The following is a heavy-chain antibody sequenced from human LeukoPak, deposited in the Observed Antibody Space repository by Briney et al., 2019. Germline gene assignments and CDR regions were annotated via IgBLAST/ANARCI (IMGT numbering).Heavy chain of an antibody. CDR1: GASISSYY. J-gene: IGHJ4*02. Sequence: SETLSLTCTVSGASISSYYWSWIRQPPGKGLEWIGTFYYSGNTYYSPSLKSRVTISGDTSKNQFSLKLSSVTAADTAVYYCARRPFSGWVGFDYWGQGTLVTVSS. CDR2: FYYSGNT. V-gene: IGHV4-59*04. D-gene: IGHD6-25*01. CDR3: ARRPFSGWVGFDY.